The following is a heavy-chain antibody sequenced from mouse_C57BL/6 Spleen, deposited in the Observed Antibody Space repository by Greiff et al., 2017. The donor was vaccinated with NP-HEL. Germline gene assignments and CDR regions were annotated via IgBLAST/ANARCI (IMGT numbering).Heavy chain of an antibody. D-gene: IGHD2-5*01. V-gene: IGHV1-42*01. CDR2: INPSTGGT. Sequence: VQLQQSGPELVKPGASVKISCKASGYSFTGYYMNWVKQSPEKSLEWIGEINPSTGGTTYNQKFKAKATLTVDKSSSTAYMQLKSLTSEDSAVYYCARDYSIPFAYWGQETLVTVSA. CDR3: ARDYSIPFAY. J-gene: IGHJ3*01. CDR1: GYSFTGYY.